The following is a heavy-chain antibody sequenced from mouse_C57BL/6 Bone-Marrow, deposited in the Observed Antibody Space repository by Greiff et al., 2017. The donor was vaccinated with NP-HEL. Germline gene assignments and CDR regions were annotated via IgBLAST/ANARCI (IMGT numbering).Heavy chain of an antibody. J-gene: IGHJ1*03. D-gene: IGHD1-1*01. CDR1: GYTFTSYW. CDR2: IHPNSGST. Sequence: VKLLESGAELVKPGASVKLSCKASGYTFTSYWMHWVKQRPGQGLEWIGMIHPNSGSTNYNEKFKSKATLTVDKSSSTAYMQLSSLTSEDSAVYYCAKTAPPYGSSYWYFDVWGTGTTVTVSS. CDR3: AKTAPPYGSSYWYFDV. V-gene: IGHV1-64*01.